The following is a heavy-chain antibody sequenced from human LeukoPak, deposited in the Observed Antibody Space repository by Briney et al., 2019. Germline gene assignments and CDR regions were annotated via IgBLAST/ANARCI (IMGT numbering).Heavy chain of an antibody. CDR1: GFTFSGYG. D-gene: IGHD3-9*01. V-gene: IGHV3-48*01. J-gene: IGHJ4*02. CDR3: AKDFNAILTGYIFDY. Sequence: HPGGSLRLSCAASGFTFSGYGMNWVRQAPGKGLEWVSYISSTSSTIYYADPVKGRFTISRDNSKNTLYLQMNSLRAEDTAVYYCAKDFNAILTGYIFDYWGQGTLVTVSS. CDR2: ISSTSSTI.